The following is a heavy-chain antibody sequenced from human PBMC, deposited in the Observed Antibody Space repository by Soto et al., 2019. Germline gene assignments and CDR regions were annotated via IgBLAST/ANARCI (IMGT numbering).Heavy chain of an antibody. CDR3: ARGGGYSGSYYAIGMGY. V-gene: IGHV3-13*01. CDR2: IGTAGDT. J-gene: IGHJ4*02. D-gene: IGHD1-26*01. Sequence: EVQLVESGGGLVQPGGSLRLSCAASGFTFSSYDMHWVRQATGKGLEWVSAIGTAGDTYYPGSVKGRFTISRENAKNSLYRPMNRLRAGDTAVYYCARGGGYSGSYYAIGMGYWGQGTLVTVSS. CDR1: GFTFSSYD.